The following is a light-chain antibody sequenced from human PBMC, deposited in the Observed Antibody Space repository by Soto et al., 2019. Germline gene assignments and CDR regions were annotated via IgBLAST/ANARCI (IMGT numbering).Light chain of an antibody. CDR3: SSYTSSSTLS. V-gene: IGLV2-14*03. CDR1: SSDVGGYKY. Sequence: QSALTQPASVSGSPGQSITISCTGTSSDVGGYKYVSWYQHHPGKAPKLMIYDVSNRPSGVSNRFSGSKSGNTASLTISGLQAEDEADYYCSSYTSSSTLSFGTGTKLTVL. CDR2: DVS. J-gene: IGLJ1*01.